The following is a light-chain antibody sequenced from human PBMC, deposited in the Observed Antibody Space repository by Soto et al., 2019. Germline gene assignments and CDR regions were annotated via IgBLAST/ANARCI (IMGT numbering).Light chain of an antibody. CDR3: QQSYSTPKIPIT. CDR1: QSISSY. CDR2: AAS. V-gene: IGKV1-39*01. Sequence: DIQMTQSPSSLSASVGDRVTITCRASQSISSYLNWYQQKPGKAPKLLIYAASSLQSGVPSRFSGSGSGTDFTLTISSLQPEDFATYYCQQSYSTPKIPITFGQGTRLEIK. J-gene: IGKJ5*01.